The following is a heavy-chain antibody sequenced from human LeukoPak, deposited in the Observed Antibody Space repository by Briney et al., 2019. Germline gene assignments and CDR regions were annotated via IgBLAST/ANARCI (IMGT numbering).Heavy chain of an antibody. J-gene: IGHJ6*03. Sequence: PGGSLRLSCAASGFTFSSYGMHWVRQAPGKGLEWVAFIRYDGSNKYYADSVKGRFTISRDNSKNTLYLQMSSLRSEDTAVYYCATLYSSPPWVMDVWGKGTTVTVSS. CDR3: ATLYSSPPWVMDV. CDR2: IRYDGSNK. CDR1: GFTFSSYG. D-gene: IGHD6-13*01. V-gene: IGHV3-30*02.